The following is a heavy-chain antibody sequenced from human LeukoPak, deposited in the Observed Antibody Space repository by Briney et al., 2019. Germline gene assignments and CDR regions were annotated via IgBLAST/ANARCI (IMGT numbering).Heavy chain of an antibody. CDR3: ARVVAVAGTFPDS. Sequence: SETLSLTCTVSGGSMSSYSWSWIRQPAGKGLEWIGYIYYSGSTNYNPSLKSRVTISVDTSKNQFSLKVSSVTAADTAVYYCARVVAVAGTFPDSWGQGTLVTVSS. CDR1: GGSMSSYS. D-gene: IGHD6-19*01. CDR2: IYYSGST. V-gene: IGHV4-59*12. J-gene: IGHJ4*02.